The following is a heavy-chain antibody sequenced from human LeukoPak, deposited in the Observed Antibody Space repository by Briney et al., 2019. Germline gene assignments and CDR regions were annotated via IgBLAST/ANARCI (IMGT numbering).Heavy chain of an antibody. J-gene: IGHJ4*02. CDR2: ISAYNGNT. CDR1: GYTFTNYG. V-gene: IGHV1-18*01. D-gene: IGHD6-13*01. Sequence: GASVKVSCKASGYTFTNYGITWARQAPGQGLEWMGWISAYNGNTNYAQKVQGRVTMTTDTSTSTAYMELRSLRSDDTAMYYCARDQSYSNTWFDYWGQGTLVTVSS. CDR3: ARDQSYSNTWFDY.